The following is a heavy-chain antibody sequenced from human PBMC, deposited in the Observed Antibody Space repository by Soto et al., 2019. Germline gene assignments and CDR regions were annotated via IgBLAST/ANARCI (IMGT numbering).Heavy chain of an antibody. V-gene: IGHV3-13*01. J-gene: IGHJ6*02. Sequence: EVQLVESGGGIVQPGGSLRLSCAASGFTFKNYDMYWVRQAPGKGLEWVSSIGNSGDTNYAGSVKGRFTISRENDRNALYLQMNSLRGGDTAVYFCVSAGVAPYYYYGMDVWGQGTTVTVSS. D-gene: IGHD2-8*01. CDR1: GFTFKNYD. CDR3: VSAGVAPYYYYGMDV. CDR2: IGNSGDT.